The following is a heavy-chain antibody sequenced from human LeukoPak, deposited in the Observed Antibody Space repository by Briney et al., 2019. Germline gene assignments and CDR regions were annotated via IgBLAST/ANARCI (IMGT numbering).Heavy chain of an antibody. D-gene: IGHD2-2*01. CDR3: AREGMVVPAAIRSPFDP. V-gene: IGHV3-21*01. CDR1: GFTFSVYG. J-gene: IGHJ5*02. Sequence: GGSLRLSCAASGFTFSVYGMNWVRQAPGRGLEWVSSISSSSSYIYSADSVKGRFTISRDNAKNSLYLQMNSLRAEDTAVYYCAREGMVVPAAIRSPFDPWGQGTLVTVSS. CDR2: ISSSSSYI.